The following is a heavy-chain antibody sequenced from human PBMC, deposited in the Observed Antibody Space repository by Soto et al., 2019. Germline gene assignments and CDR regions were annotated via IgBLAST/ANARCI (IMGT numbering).Heavy chain of an antibody. J-gene: IGHJ4*02. CDR2: IYYSGST. Sequence: SETLSLTCTVSGGSISSSSYYWGWIRQPPGKGLEWIGSIYYSGSTYYNPSLKSRVTISVDTSKNQFSLKLSSVTAADTAVYYCARYGHSSGWTGWVDYWGQGTLVTVS. CDR1: GGSISSSSYY. V-gene: IGHV4-39*01. D-gene: IGHD6-19*01. CDR3: ARYGHSSGWTGWVDY.